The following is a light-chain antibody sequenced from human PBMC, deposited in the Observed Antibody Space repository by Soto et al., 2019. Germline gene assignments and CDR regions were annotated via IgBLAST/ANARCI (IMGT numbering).Light chain of an antibody. CDR1: QSVSSSY. CDR2: GAS. CDR3: QQYGSSRT. Sequence: EIVLTQSPGTLSLSAGERATLSCRASQSVSSSYLAWYQQKPGQAPRLLIYGASSRATGIPDRFSGSGSVTDFTLTISRLEPEDFAVYYCQQYGSSRTFGQGTKVEIK. J-gene: IGKJ1*01. V-gene: IGKV3-20*01.